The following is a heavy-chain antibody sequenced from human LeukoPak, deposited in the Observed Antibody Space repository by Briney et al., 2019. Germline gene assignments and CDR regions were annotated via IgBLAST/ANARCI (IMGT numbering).Heavy chain of an antibody. J-gene: IGHJ4*02. V-gene: IGHV3-21*01. CDR1: GFTFSSYS. Sequence: GGSLRLSCAASGFTFSSYSMNWVRQAPGKGLEWVSSISSSSSYIYYADSVKGRFTISRDNAKNPLYLQMNSLRAEDTAVYYCAREDTVTTAFDYWGQGTLVTVSS. CDR2: ISSSSSYI. CDR3: AREDTVTTAFDY. D-gene: IGHD4-17*01.